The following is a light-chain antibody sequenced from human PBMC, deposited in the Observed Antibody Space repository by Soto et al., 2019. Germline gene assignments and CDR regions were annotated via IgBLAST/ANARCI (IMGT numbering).Light chain of an antibody. CDR2: SNN. V-gene: IGLV1-44*01. CDR1: SSNIGSNT. CDR3: AAWDDTLNGYV. Sequence: QSVLTQPPSASGTPGQRVTISCSGSSSNIGSNTVNWYQQLPGTAPKLLIYSNNQRPSGVPDRFSGSKSGTSASLAISGRQSEEEADYYCAAWDDTLNGYVFGTGTKLTVL. J-gene: IGLJ1*01.